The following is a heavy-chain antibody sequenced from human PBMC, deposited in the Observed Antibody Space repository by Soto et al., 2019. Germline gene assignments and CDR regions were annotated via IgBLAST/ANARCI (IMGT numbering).Heavy chain of an antibody. J-gene: IGHJ4*02. CDR1: GFTFSSYG. V-gene: IGHV3-30*18. D-gene: IGHD3-3*01. CDR2: ISYDGSNK. CDR3: AKGDSFGVVNTYYFDY. Sequence: GGSLRLSCAASGFTFSSYGMHWVRQAPGKGLEWVAVISYDGSNKYYADSVKGRFTISRDNSKNTLYLQMNSLRAEDTAVYYCAKGDSFGVVNTYYFDYWGQGTLVTVSS.